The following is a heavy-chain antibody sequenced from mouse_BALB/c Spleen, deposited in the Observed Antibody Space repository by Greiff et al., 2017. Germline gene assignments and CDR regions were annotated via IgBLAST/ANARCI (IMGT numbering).Heavy chain of an antibody. CDR3: ASHSGYGSSYAMDY. D-gene: IGHD1-1*01. J-gene: IGHJ4*01. CDR2: ISSGGSYT. CDR1: GFTFSSYT. Sequence: EVKLVESGGGLVKPGGSLKLSCAASGFTFSSYTMSWVRQTPEKRLEWVATISSGGSYTYYPDSVKGRFTISRDNAKNTLYLQMSSLRSEDTAMYYCASHSGYGSSYAMDYWGQGTSVTVSS. V-gene: IGHV5-9-3*01.